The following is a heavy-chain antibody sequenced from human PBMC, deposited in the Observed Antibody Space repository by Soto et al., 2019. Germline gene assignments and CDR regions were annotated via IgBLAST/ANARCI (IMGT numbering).Heavy chain of an antibody. CDR1: GFTFNLYA. CDR3: ARDQLGQRMGSLYYYGMDV. V-gene: IGHV3-30-3*01. J-gene: IGHJ6*02. CDR2: ISNDGTNK. Sequence: VGSLRLSCVASGFTFNLYAIHWVRQAPGEGLEWVAVISNDGTNKDYADSVKGRFSISRDNSKTTLFLQMKSLRADDSGVYFCARDQLGQRMGSLYYYGMDVWGQGTTVTVSS. D-gene: IGHD1-26*01.